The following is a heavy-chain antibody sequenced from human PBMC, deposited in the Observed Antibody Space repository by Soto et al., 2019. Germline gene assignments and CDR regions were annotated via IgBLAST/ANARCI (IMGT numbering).Heavy chain of an antibody. CDR1: GFTFSSYA. J-gene: IGHJ6*03. CDR3: AKVSSYDFPSLYYYMDV. D-gene: IGHD3-3*01. Sequence: EVQLLESGGGLVQPGGSLRLSCAASGFTFSSYAMSWVRQAPGKGLEWVSAISGSGGSTYYADSVKGRFTISRDNSKNTLYLQMNSLRAEDTAVYYCAKVSSYDFPSLYYYMDVWGKGTTVTVSS. CDR2: ISGSGGST. V-gene: IGHV3-23*01.